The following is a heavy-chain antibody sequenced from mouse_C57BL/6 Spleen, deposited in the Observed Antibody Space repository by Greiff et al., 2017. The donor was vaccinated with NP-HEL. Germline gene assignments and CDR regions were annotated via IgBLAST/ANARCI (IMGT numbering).Heavy chain of an antibody. J-gene: IGHJ1*03. V-gene: IGHV1-15*01. Sequence: QVQLQQSGAELVRPGASVTLSCKASGYTFTDYEMHWVKQTPVHGLEWIGAIDPETGGTAYNHTFTGKAILTADKSSSTAYMELRSLTSEEAAVYYCTRSVDGYYEYFDVRSTRTTVTVSA. D-gene: IGHD2-3*01. CDR1: GYTFTDYE. CDR3: TRSVDGYYEYFDV. CDR2: IDPETGGT.